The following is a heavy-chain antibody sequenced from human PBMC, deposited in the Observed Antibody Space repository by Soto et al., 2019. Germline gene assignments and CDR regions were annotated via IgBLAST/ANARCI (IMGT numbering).Heavy chain of an antibody. CDR2: ISAYKRNT. Sequence: QVQLVQSGAEVKKPGASVKVSCKTSGYTFASSGISWVRQAPGQGLEWMGWISAYKRNTNYAQKLQGRLTMTTDSSTSTAYMELRSLRSDDTAVYYCARVYGSGTQSAFFFDYWGQGTLVNVSS. V-gene: IGHV1-18*04. CDR1: GYTFASSG. D-gene: IGHD3-10*01. CDR3: ARVYGSGTQSAFFFDY. J-gene: IGHJ4*02.